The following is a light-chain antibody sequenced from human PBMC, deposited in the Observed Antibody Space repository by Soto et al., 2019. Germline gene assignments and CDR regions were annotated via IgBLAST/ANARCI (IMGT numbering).Light chain of an antibody. CDR3: QQYNSYSPWT. J-gene: IGKJ1*01. Sequence: DIQMTQSPSTLSASVGDRVSSSCRVSQSISSWLAWYQQKPGKAPKLLIYKASSLESGVPSRFSGSGSGTEFTLTISSLQPDDFTTYSCQQYNSYSPWTFGQGTKVDI. CDR1: QSISSW. V-gene: IGKV1-5*03. CDR2: KAS.